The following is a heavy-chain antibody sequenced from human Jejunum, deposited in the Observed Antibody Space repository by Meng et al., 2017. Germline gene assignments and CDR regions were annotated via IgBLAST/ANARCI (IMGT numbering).Heavy chain of an antibody. V-gene: IGHV3-33*01. CDR2: VSYDGGDK. J-gene: IGHJ4*02. CDR1: RFTFSRFG. CDR3: ARDWRTSSLDY. Sequence: GGSLRLSCATSRFTFSRFGMHWVRQAPGKGLEWVAVVSYDGGDKFYADSVQGRFTISRDKSNDSVYLQMNSLRAEDTAVYYCARDWRTSSLDYWGQGTLVTVSS. D-gene: IGHD3-3*01.